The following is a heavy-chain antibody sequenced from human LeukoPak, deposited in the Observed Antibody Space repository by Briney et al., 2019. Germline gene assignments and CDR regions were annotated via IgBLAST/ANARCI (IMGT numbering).Heavy chain of an antibody. CDR1: GFTFSSYA. J-gene: IGHJ4*02. Sequence: GGSLRLSCAASGFTFSSYAMSWVRQAPGKGLEWVSAISGSGGSTYYADSVKGRFTISRDNSKNSLYLQMNSLRAEDTAVYYCASTGRLGEPNEFDYWGQGTLVTVSS. D-gene: IGHD3-16*01. CDR3: ASTGRLGEPNEFDY. CDR2: ISGSGGST. V-gene: IGHV3-23*01.